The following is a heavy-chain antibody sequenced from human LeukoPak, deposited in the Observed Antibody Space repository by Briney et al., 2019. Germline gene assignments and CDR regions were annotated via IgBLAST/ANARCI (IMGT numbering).Heavy chain of an antibody. CDR2: VSNTGTRT. V-gene: IGHV3-23*01. CDR3: AKDGLTYNDAFDI. D-gene: IGHD3/OR15-3a*01. J-gene: IGHJ3*02. Sequence: PGGSLRLSCAASRFTFSSYAMSWVRQAPGKGLEWVSAVSNTGTRTYYADSVKGRFTISRDNSKNTLFLQMNSLRAEDTAVYYCAKDGLTYNDAFDIWGQGTMVTVSS. CDR1: RFTFSSYA.